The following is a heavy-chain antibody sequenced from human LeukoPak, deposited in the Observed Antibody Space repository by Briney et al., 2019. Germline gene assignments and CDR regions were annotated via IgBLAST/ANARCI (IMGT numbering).Heavy chain of an antibody. V-gene: IGHV3-48*01. J-gene: IGHJ3*02. Sequence: PGGSLRLSCAAFGFTFRSYSMSWVRQAPGKGLEWVSYISSGSNTMFYADSMKGRFTISRDNAKNSLFLQMNILRAEDTAVYYCARDLHFDYESSHAFDIWGQGKMVTVSS. CDR1: GFTFRSYS. CDR2: ISSGSNTM. D-gene: IGHD3-22*01. CDR3: ARDLHFDYESSHAFDI.